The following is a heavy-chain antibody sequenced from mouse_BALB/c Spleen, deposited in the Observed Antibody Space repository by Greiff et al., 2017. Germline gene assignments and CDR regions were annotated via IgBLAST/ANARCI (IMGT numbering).Heavy chain of an antibody. J-gene: IGHJ4*01. CDR1: GFTFSSYG. CDR2: INSNGGST. Sequence: EVQVVESGGGLVQPGGSLKLSCAASGFTFSSYGMSWVRQTPDKRLELVATINSNGGSTYYPDSVKGRFTISRDNAKNTLYLQMSSLKSEDTAMYYCARGGAYYAMDYWGQGTSVTVSS. CDR3: ARGGAYYAMDY. V-gene: IGHV5-6-3*01.